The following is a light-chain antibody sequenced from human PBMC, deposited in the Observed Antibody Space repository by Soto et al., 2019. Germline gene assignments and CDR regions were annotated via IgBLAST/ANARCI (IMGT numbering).Light chain of an antibody. Sequence: QSALTQPASVSGSPGQSITISCTGTSSDVGGYNFVCWYQQHPGKAPKLMIYEDSNRPAVVSDRFSGSKSGNTASLTISGLQAEDEADYYCSSYTSNRGVFGTGTKVTVL. J-gene: IGLJ1*01. CDR3: SSYTSNRGV. CDR2: EDS. V-gene: IGLV2-14*01. CDR1: SSDVGGYNF.